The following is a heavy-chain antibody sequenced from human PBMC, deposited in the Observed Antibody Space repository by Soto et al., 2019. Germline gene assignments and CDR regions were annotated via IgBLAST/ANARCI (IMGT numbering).Heavy chain of an antibody. CDR1: GFTVSSNY. CDR3: ASEEGEKDSVVVLASNGMDV. V-gene: IGHV3-66*01. CDR2: IYSGSST. Sequence: EVQLVESGGGLVQPGGSLRLSCAASGFTVSSNYMSWVRQAPGKGLEWVSVIYSGSSTYYADSVKGRFTISRDNSKNTLYLQKNSLRAEDTAVYYCASEEGEKDSVVVLASNGMDVWGQGTTVTVSS. J-gene: IGHJ6*02. D-gene: IGHD2-15*01.